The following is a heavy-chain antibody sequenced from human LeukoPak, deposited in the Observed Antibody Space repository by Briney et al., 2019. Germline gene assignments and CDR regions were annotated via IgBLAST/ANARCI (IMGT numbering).Heavy chain of an antibody. J-gene: IGHJ4*02. V-gene: IGHV1-46*01. CDR2: INPSGGST. Sequence: ASVKVSCKASGYTFTSYYMHWVRQAPGQGLEWMGIINPSGGSTSYAQKFQGRVTMTRDMSTSTVYMELSSLRSEDTAVYYCARGGKQWRGGNYFDSWGQGTLVAVSS. CDR1: GYTFTSYY. D-gene: IGHD6-19*01. CDR3: ARGGKQWRGGNYFDS.